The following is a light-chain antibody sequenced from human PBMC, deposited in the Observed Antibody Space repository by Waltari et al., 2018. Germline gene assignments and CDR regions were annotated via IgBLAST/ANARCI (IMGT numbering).Light chain of an antibody. V-gene: IGKV1-33*01. CDR2: DAS. CDR1: QDISNY. Sequence: DIQMTQSPSSLSASVGDRVTITCQASQDISNYLNWYQQKAGKAPKLLIYDASNLETGVPSRFSGSGSGTDFTLTISSLQPEDIGTYYCQQYDNAPLTFGPGTKVDIK. J-gene: IGKJ3*01. CDR3: QQYDNAPLT.